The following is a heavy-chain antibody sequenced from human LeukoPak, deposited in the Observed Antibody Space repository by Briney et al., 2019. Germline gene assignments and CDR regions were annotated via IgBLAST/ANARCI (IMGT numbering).Heavy chain of an antibody. Sequence: GGSLRLSCAASGFTFSSYAMSWVRQAPGKGLEWVSAISGSGGSTYYADSVKGRFTISRDNSKNTLYLQMNSLRAEDTAVYYCAIGRRYYYDSSGYPYYFDYWGQGTLVTVSS. V-gene: IGHV3-23*01. D-gene: IGHD3-22*01. J-gene: IGHJ4*02. CDR2: ISGSGGST. CDR1: GFTFSSYA. CDR3: AIGRRYYYDSSGYPYYFDY.